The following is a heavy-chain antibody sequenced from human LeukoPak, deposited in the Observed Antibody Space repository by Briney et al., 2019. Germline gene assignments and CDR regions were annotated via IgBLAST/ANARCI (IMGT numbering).Heavy chain of an antibody. CDR2: INPSGGST. CDR3: ARDRDRSGSQFGY. CDR1: GYTFTSYY. V-gene: IGHV1-46*01. Sequence: ASVKVSCKASGYTFTSYYMHWVRQATGQGLEWMGLINPSGGSTSYAQKYQGRVTMARDTSTSTVYMELSSLRSEDTAVYYCARDRDRSGSQFGYWGQGTLVTVSS. D-gene: IGHD1-26*01. J-gene: IGHJ4*02.